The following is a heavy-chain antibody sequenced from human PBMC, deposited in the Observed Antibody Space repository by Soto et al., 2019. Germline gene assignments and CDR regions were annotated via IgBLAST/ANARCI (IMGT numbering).Heavy chain of an antibody. Sequence: ASVKVSCKVSGYTLTELSMHWVRQAPGKGLEWMGGFDPEDGETIYAQKFQGRVTMTEDTSTDTAYMELSSLRSEDTAVYYCATDRSYYDSSGKDAFDIWGQGTMVTVSS. CDR3: ATDRSYYDSSGKDAFDI. CDR2: FDPEDGET. D-gene: IGHD3-22*01. J-gene: IGHJ3*02. V-gene: IGHV1-24*01. CDR1: GYTLTELS.